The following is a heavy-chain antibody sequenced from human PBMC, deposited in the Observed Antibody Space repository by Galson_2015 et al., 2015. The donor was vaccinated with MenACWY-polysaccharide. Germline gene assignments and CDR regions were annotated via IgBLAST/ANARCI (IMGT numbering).Heavy chain of an antibody. D-gene: IGHD6-6*01. CDR1: GDSVSSHSGS. V-gene: IGHV6-1*01. CDR3: ARIHSGSSSDFDY. CDR2: TYYRSKWYS. J-gene: IGHJ4*02. Sequence: CAISGDSVSSHSGSWHWVRQSPSRGLERLGRTYYRSKWYSYYGASVKGRITINPDTSKNQFSLQLNSVTPEDTAVYYCARIHSGSSSDFDYWGRGTLVTVSS.